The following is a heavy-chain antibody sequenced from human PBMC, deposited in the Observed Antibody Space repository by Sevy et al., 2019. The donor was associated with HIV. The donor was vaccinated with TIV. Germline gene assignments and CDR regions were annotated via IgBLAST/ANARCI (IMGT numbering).Heavy chain of an antibody. Sequence: GGSLRLSCAASGFTFNTHAMNWVRQAPGKGLVWVSRMNTDGSSTNYADSVKGRFTISRDNAKNTLYLEMNNLRDEDTALYYCATPRFDFWGPGTLVTVSS. CDR2: MNTDGSST. J-gene: IGHJ4*02. CDR1: GFTFNTHA. CDR3: ATPRFDF. V-gene: IGHV3-74*01.